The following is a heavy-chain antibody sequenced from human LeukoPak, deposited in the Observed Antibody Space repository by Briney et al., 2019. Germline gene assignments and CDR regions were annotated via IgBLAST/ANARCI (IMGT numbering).Heavy chain of an antibody. CDR3: ARPRYGSGSYYRNNWFDP. V-gene: IGHV4-38-2*02. J-gene: IGHJ5*02. CDR1: GYSISSGYC. Sequence: SETLSLTCTVSGYSISSGYCWGWIRQPPGKGLEWIGSIYHSGSTNYNPSLKSRVTISVDTSKNQFSLKLSSVTAADTAVYYCARPRYGSGSYYRNNWFDPWGQGTLVTVSS. CDR2: IYHSGST. D-gene: IGHD3-10*01.